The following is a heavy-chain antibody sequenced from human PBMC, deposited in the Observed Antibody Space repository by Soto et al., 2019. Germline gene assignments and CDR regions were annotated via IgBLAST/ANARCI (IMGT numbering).Heavy chain of an antibody. V-gene: IGHV4-59*11. J-gene: IGHJ4*02. D-gene: IGHD6-13*01. Sequence: SETLSLTCSFSGVALSRHYWSWIRQSPGKGLEWIGYAYYSGNTNYSPSLKSRVAISVDTSKKQFSLKLTSVTIADTAVYYCARLTDSGSWSHFDYWGLGTLVTVPQ. CDR3: ARLTDSGSWSHFDY. CDR1: GVALSRHY. CDR2: AYYSGNT.